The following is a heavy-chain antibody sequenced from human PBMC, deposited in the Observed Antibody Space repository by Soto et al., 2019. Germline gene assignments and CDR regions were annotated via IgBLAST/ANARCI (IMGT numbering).Heavy chain of an antibody. CDR3: AKDRRTVTPRVGYCGMDV. CDR1: GFTFSSYV. CDR2: ISYDGSNK. J-gene: IGHJ6*02. Sequence: LXLSCAASGFTFSSYVMHWVRQAPGKGLEWVAVISYDGSNKYYADSVKGRFTISRDNSKNTLYLQMNSLRAEDTAVYYCAKDRRTVTPRVGYCGMDVWGQGTTVTVSS. V-gene: IGHV3-30*18. D-gene: IGHD4-17*01.